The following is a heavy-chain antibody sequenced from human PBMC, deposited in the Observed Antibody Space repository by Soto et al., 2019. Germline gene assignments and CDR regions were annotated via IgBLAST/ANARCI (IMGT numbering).Heavy chain of an antibody. CDR2: INAGNGNT. Sequence: GASVKVSCKASGYTFTSYAMHWVRQAPGQRLEWMGWINAGNGNTKYSQKFQGRVTITRDTSASTAYMELSSLRSEDTAVYYCARDRGRDYGDYVVLYYYYMDVWGKGTMVTVSS. D-gene: IGHD4-17*01. CDR1: GYTFTSYA. V-gene: IGHV1-3*01. J-gene: IGHJ6*03. CDR3: ARDRGRDYGDYVVLYYYYMDV.